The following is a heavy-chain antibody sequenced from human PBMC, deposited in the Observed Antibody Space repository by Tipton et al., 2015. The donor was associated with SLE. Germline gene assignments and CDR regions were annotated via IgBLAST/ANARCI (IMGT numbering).Heavy chain of an antibody. V-gene: IGHV4-34*01. CDR3: ARLFPVTYYYESSHDDAVDI. CDR1: GGSFSGYY. J-gene: IGHJ3*02. CDR2: INHSGST. Sequence: TLSLTCAVYGGSFSGYYWSWIRQPPGKGLEWIGEINHSGSTNYNPSLKSRVTISVDPSENQFSLKLSSVTAADTAVYYCARLFPVTYYYESSHDDAVDIWGQGTMVTVSS. D-gene: IGHD3-22*01.